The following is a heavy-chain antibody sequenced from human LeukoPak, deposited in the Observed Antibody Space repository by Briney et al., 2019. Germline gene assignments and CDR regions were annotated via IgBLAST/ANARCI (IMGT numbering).Heavy chain of an antibody. J-gene: IGHJ2*01. CDR1: GGTFSSYA. V-gene: IGHV1-69*05. D-gene: IGHD3-22*01. Sequence: SVKVYCKASGGTFSSYAISWVRQAPGQGLEWMGRIIPIFGTANYAQKFQGRVTITTDESTSTAYMELSSLRSEDTAVYYCARDTPYYYDSSGSEYFDLWGRGTLVTVSS. CDR2: IIPIFGTA. CDR3: ARDTPYYYDSSGSEYFDL.